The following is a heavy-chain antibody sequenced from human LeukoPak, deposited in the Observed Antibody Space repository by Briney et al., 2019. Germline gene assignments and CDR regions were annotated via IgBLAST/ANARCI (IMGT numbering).Heavy chain of an antibody. D-gene: IGHD2-2*01. CDR2: IWYDGSHD. CDR1: GFTFSSYA. J-gene: IGHJ4*02. Sequence: PGGSLRLSCAASGFTFSSYAMSWVRQAPGKGLEWVAVIWYDGSHDTYTDSVKGRFTVSRDNFKNVLHLQMNSLRVEDTAVYYCAKEGDYCSSSGCHKRGIDYWGQGTLVTVSS. CDR3: AKEGDYCSSSGCHKRGIDY. V-gene: IGHV3-33*06.